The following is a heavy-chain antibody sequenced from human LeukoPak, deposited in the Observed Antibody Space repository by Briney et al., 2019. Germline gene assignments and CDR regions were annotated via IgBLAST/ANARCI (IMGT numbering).Heavy chain of an antibody. CDR1: GFTFSSYW. J-gene: IGHJ4*02. D-gene: IGHD3-10*01. CDR3: ARALWFGEAGLDY. Sequence: GGSLRLSCAASGFTFSSYWMSWVRQALGKGLEWVANIKQDGSEKYYVDSVKGRFTISRDNAKNSLYLQMNSLRAEDTAVYYCARALWFGEAGLDYWGQGTLVTVSS. CDR2: IKQDGSEK. V-gene: IGHV3-7*01.